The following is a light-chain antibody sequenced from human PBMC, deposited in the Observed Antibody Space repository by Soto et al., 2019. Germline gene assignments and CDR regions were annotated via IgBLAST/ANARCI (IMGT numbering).Light chain of an antibody. CDR1: QTVSSW. V-gene: IGKV1-5*03. CDR3: QHYNSYSEA. CDR2: KAS. J-gene: IGKJ1*01. Sequence: DIQMTQSPSTLSGSVGDRVTITCRASQTVSSWLAWYQQKPGKAPKLLIYKASTLKSGVPSRFSGSGSGTEFNLTIPRLQPDDFENYYCQHYNSYSEAFGQGTKV.